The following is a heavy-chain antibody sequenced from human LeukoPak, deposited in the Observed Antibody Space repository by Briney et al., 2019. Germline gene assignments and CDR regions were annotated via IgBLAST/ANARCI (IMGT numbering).Heavy chain of an antibody. CDR1: GFTFSSYW. V-gene: IGHV3-7*03. CDR3: ARGGGLDV. D-gene: IGHD3-16*01. CDR2: INHNGNVD. J-gene: IGHJ6*02. Sequence: GGSLRLSCAASGFTFSSYWMNWARQAPGKGLEWVASINHNGNVDYYVDSVEGRFTISRDNAKNSLYLQMSNLRAEDTAVYFCARGGGLDVWGQGATVTVSS.